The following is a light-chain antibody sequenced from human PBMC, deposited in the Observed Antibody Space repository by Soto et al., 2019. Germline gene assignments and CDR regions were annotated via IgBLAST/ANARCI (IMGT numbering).Light chain of an antibody. J-gene: IGKJ1*01. CDR3: QQYGSSGT. CDR2: AAS. Sequence: VLTHTPGTLCLSAGEGAHFYGRASQSVSSNFLAWFQPKPGQAPRPRIYAASSRATGIPDRFSGSGSGTDFTLTRSRQEPEDFAVYYCQQYGSSGTVGQGTKV. V-gene: IGKV3-20*01. CDR1: QSVSSNF.